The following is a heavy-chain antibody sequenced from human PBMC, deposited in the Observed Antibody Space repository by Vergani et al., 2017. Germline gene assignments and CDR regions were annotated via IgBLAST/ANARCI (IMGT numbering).Heavy chain of an antibody. D-gene: IGHD3-10*01. V-gene: IGHV4-4*02. Sequence: QVQLQESGPGLVKPSGTLSLTCAVSGGSISSSNWWSWVRQPPGKGLEWIGEIYHSGSTNYNQSLKSRVTISVAKSKNQFSLKLSSVTAADTAVYYCARGYYGSGSYPGYYYYGMDVWGQGTTVTVSS. CDR3: ARGYYGSGSYPGYYYYGMDV. CDR2: IYHSGST. J-gene: IGHJ6*02. CDR1: GGSISSSNW.